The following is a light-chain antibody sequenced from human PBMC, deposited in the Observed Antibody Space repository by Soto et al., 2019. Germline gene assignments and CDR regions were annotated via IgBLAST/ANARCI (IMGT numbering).Light chain of an antibody. V-gene: IGKV3-20*01. Sequence: EIVLTQSPGNLSLSPGERATLSCRASQSVSSRNLAWYQQKPGQAPRLVIYGASSRATGIPDRFSGSGSGTDFTLTISRLEPEDFAVYYCQQYGSLPQTFGQGTKVDI. CDR2: GAS. CDR1: QSVSSRN. CDR3: QQYGSLPQT. J-gene: IGKJ1*01.